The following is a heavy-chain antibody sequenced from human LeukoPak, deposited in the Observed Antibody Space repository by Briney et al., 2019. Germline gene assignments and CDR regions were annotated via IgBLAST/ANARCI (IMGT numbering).Heavy chain of an antibody. V-gene: IGHV1-8*01. CDR3: ARVPITMIVVVIIRQGYYYGMDV. D-gene: IGHD3-22*01. CDR2: MNPNSGNT. CDR1: GYTFTSYD. J-gene: IGHJ6*02. Sequence: ASVKVSCKASGYTFTSYDINWVRQATGQGLEWMGWMNPNSGNTGYAQKFQGRVTMTRNTSISTAYMELSSLRSEDTAVYYCARVPITMIVVVIIRQGYYYGMDVWGQGTTVTVSS.